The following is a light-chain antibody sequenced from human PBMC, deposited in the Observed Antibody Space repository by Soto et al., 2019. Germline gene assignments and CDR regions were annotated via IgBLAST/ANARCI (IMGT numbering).Light chain of an antibody. CDR2: GAS. V-gene: IGKV3-15*01. Sequence: EIMMTQSPATLSVSPGERATLSCRASQTILTNLAWYQQKPGQAPRLLIYGASTRATGIPARFSGSGSGTEFILTISSLQSEDFEIYYCQQYNNWPITFGQGTRLEIK. J-gene: IGKJ5*01. CDR1: QTILTN. CDR3: QQYNNWPIT.